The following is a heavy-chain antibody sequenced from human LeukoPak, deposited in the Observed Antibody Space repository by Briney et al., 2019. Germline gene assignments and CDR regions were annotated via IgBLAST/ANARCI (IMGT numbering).Heavy chain of an antibody. CDR3: ASLLGYGDYLGWFDP. D-gene: IGHD4-17*01. J-gene: IGHJ5*02. CDR2: IYYSGST. V-gene: IGHV4-59*01. CDR1: GGSISSYY. Sequence: PSETLSLTCTVSGGSISSYYWSWIRQPPGKGLEWIGYIYYSGSTNYNPSLKSRVTISVDTSKNQFSLKLSSVTAADTAVYYCASLLGYGDYLGWFDPWGQGTLVTVSS.